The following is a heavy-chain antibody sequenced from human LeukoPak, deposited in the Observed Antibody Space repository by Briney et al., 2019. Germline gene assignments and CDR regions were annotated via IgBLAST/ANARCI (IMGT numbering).Heavy chain of an antibody. Sequence: SETPSLTCTVSGGSISSYYWGWIRRPPGKGLEWIGSIYYSGSTYYNPSLKSRVTISVDTSKNQFSLKLSSVTAADTAVYYCAREPYYYDSSGGPQRWGQGTLVTVSS. J-gene: IGHJ1*01. CDR1: GGSISSYY. V-gene: IGHV4-39*07. CDR3: AREPYYYDSSGGPQR. D-gene: IGHD3-22*01. CDR2: IYYSGST.